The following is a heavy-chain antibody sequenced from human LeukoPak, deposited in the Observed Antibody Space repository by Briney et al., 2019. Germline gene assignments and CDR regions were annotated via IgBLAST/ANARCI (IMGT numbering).Heavy chain of an antibody. CDR2: ISAYNGNT. CDR1: GYTFTSYG. CDR3: ARYMVRGVNWFDP. V-gene: IGHV1-18*01. D-gene: IGHD3-10*01. Sequence: GASVEVSCKASGYTFTSYGISWVRQAPGQGLEWIGWISAYNGNTNYAQKLQGRVTMTTDTSTSTAYMELRSLRSDDTAVYYCARYMVRGVNWFDPWGQGILVTVSS. J-gene: IGHJ5*02.